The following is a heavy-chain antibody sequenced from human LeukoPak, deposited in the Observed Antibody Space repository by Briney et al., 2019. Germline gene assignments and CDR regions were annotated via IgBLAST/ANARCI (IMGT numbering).Heavy chain of an antibody. Sequence: PSETLSLTCTVSGGSISSSSYYWGWIRQPPGKGLEWIGSIYYSGSTYYNPSLKSRVTISVDTSKNQFSLKLSSVTAADTAVYYCARDLVGATTSDYWGQGTLVTVSS. D-gene: IGHD1-26*01. CDR1: GGSISSSSYY. J-gene: IGHJ4*02. CDR3: ARDLVGATTSDY. V-gene: IGHV4-39*07. CDR2: IYYSGST.